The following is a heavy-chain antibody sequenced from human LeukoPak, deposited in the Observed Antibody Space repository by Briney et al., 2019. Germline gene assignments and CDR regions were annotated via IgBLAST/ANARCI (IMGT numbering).Heavy chain of an antibody. V-gene: IGHV3-23*01. CDR2: ISGSGGST. Sequence: GGSLRLSCAASGFTFSSYGMSWVRQAPGKGLEWVSAISGSGGSTYYADSVKGRFTISRDNDQNKVLLQMNRLRVEDTARYYCARVRSSGYFDYWGQGILVTVSS. CDR3: ARVRSSGYFDY. D-gene: IGHD3-22*01. J-gene: IGHJ4*02. CDR1: GFTFSSYG.